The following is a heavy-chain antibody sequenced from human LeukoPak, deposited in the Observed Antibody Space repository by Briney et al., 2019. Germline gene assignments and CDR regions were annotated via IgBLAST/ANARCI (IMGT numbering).Heavy chain of an antibody. CDR1: GGTFSSYA. V-gene: IGHV1-69*04. J-gene: IGHJ4*02. D-gene: IGHD2-15*01. CDR2: IIPILGIA. CDR3: ARADDCSGGSCYSPFYDY. Sequence: SVKVSCKASGGTFSSYAISWVRQAPGQGLEWMGRIIPILGIANYAQKFQGRVTITADKSTSTAYMELRSLRSDDTAVYYCARADDCSGGSCYSPFYDYWGQGTLVTVSS.